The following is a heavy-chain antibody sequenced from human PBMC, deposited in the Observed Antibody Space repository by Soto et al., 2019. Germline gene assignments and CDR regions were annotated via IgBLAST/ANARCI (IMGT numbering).Heavy chain of an antibody. Sequence: VXGATLVNPTQTLTLTCTFSGFSLSTSGVGVGWIRQPPGKALEWLALIYWDDDKRYSPSLKSRLTITKDTSKNQVVLTMTNMDPVDTATYYCAHMGYYYDSSGYNIFDSWGHGSLVTVSS. CDR3: AHMGYYYDSSGYNIFDS. D-gene: IGHD3-22*01. CDR2: IYWDDDK. CDR1: GFSLSTSGVG. V-gene: IGHV2-5*02. J-gene: IGHJ4*01.